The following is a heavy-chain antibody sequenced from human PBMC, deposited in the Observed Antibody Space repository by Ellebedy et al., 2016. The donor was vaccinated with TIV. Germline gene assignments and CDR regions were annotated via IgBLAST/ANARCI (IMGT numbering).Heavy chain of an antibody. V-gene: IGHV3-30*18. J-gene: IGHJ4*02. CDR2: ISYDGSNK. D-gene: IGHD6-19*01. Sequence: GESLKISXAASGFTFSSYGMHWVRQAPGKGLEWVAVISYDGSNKYYADSVKGRFTISRDNSKNTLYLQMNSLRAEDTAVYYCAKGIVRTPFTRAVAGTVHFDYWGQGTLVTVSS. CDR3: AKGIVRTPFTRAVAGTVHFDY. CDR1: GFTFSSYG.